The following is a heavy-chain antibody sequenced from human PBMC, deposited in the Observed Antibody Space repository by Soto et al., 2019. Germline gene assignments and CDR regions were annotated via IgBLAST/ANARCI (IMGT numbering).Heavy chain of an antibody. CDR3: ARPSIAAAGNDAFDI. J-gene: IGHJ3*02. D-gene: IGHD6-13*01. CDR2: ISSSSSYI. Sequence: GGSLRLSCAASGFTFSSYSMNWVRQAPGKGLEWVSSISSSSSYIYYADSVKGRFTISRDNAKNSLYLQMNSLRAEDTAVYYCARPSIAAAGNDAFDIWGQGTMVTVSS. V-gene: IGHV3-21*01. CDR1: GFTFSSYS.